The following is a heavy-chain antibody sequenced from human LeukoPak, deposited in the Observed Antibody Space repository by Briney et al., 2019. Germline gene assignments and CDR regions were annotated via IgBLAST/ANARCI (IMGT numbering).Heavy chain of an antibody. J-gene: IGHJ6*03. CDR1: GYTFTSYA. D-gene: IGHD3-9*01. Sequence: GASVKVSCKASGYTFTSYAMHWVRQAPGQGLEWMGIINPSGGSTSYAQKFQGRVTMTRDTSTSTVYMELSSLRSEDTAVYYCARDGRYFDWLYGSPSRYYYYMDVWGKGTTVTISS. V-gene: IGHV1-46*01. CDR2: INPSGGST. CDR3: ARDGRYFDWLYGSPSRYYYYMDV.